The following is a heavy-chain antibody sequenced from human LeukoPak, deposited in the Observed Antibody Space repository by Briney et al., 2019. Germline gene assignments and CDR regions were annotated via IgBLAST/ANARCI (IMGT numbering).Heavy chain of an antibody. V-gene: IGHV3-30-3*01. CDR2: ISYDGSNK. CDR1: GFTFSSYA. J-gene: IGHJ4*02. D-gene: IGHD7-27*01. CDR3: AREAGNWGSLDY. Sequence: GGSLRLSCAASGFTFSSYAMHWVRQAPGKGLEWVAVISYDGSNKYYADSVKGRFTISRDNSKNTLYLQMDSLRAEDTAVYYCAREAGNWGSLDYWGQGTLVTVSS.